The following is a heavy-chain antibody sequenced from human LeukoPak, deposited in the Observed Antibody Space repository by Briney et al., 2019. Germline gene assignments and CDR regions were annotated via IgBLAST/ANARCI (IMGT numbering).Heavy chain of an antibody. Sequence: SETLSLTCTVSGGSISSGSYYWSWIRQPAGKGLEWIGRIYTSGSTNYNPSLKSRVTMSVDTSKNQFSLKLSSVTAADTAVYYCAREVMYYDSSGSGTQFYFDYWGQGTLVTVSS. D-gene: IGHD3-22*01. CDR3: AREVMYYDSSGSGTQFYFDY. V-gene: IGHV4-61*02. CDR2: IYTSGST. CDR1: GGSISSGSYY. J-gene: IGHJ4*02.